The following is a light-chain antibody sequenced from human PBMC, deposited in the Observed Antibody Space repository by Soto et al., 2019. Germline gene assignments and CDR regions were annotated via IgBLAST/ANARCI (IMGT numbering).Light chain of an antibody. V-gene: IGKV3-20*01. J-gene: IGKJ4*01. CDR2: GAS. Sequence: EIVLTQSPGTLSLAPGERATLSCRASQRISSNDLAWFQQKPGQAPRLLIYGASTRATGIPDRFGGSGSGTDFTLTISSLEPEDFALYHCLQYDTSPLTFGGGTKVEIK. CDR3: LQYDTSPLT. CDR1: QRISSND.